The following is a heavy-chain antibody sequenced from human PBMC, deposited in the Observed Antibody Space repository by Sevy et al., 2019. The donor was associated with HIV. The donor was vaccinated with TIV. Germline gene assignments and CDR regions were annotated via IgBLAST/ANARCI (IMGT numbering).Heavy chain of an antibody. Sequence: GGSLRLSCVASGFTFSMDSMNWVRQAPGKGLEWVSLISRNSTFRYYADSVKGRFTVSRDNARNSLYLQMNSLTADDKARNSISRKMNIRKADDTAMYYCVRDNSGFHWGQGALVTVSSGECFTVFYCVRDNSDFHWGQGTLVTVSS. CDR2: ISRNSTFR. J-gene: IGHJ4*02. CDR3: SRKMNIRKADDTAMYYCVRDNSGFHWGQGALVTVSSGECFTVFYCVRDNSDFH. D-gene: IGHD3-10*02. CDR1: GFTFSMDS. V-gene: IGHV3-21*06.